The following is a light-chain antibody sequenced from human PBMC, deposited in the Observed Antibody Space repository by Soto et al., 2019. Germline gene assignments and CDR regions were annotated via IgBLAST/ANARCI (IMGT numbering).Light chain of an antibody. J-gene: IGLJ1*01. CDR1: SSNIGGNS. V-gene: IGLV1-51*01. Sequence: QSVLTQPPSVSAAPGQKVTISCSGSSSNIGGNSVSWYQQLPATAPKLLIYDDNKRHSGIPDRFSGSKSGTSATLGITGFQTGDEADYYCGSWDSSLSAYVFGTGTKVTDL. CDR2: DDN. CDR3: GSWDSSLSAYV.